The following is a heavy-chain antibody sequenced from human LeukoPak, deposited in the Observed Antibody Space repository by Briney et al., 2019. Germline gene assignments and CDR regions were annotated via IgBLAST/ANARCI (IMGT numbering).Heavy chain of an antibody. CDR3: ARDNFGNWFDP. D-gene: IGHD3-3*01. CDR1: GGSITSYY. Sequence: SETLSLTCTVSGGSITSYYWTWIRQPPGKGLEWIGYIFYTGSTSYNPSLKGRVTISVDASKTQFSLKLSSVTAADTAVYYCARDNFGNWFDPWGQGTLVTVSS. CDR2: IFYTGST. J-gene: IGHJ5*02. V-gene: IGHV4-59*12.